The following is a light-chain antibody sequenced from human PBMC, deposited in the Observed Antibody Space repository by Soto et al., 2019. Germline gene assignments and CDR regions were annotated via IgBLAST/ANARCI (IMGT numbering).Light chain of an antibody. J-gene: IGLJ2*01. CDR3: VLYMGSGSVV. Sequence: QSVVTQEPSFSVSPGGTVTLTCVLSSGSVSTSYYPSWYQQTRGQAPPTLIYSTNTRSSGVPDRFSGSILGNKAALTITGAQADDESDYYCVLYMGSGSVVFGGGTKLTVL. CDR2: STN. V-gene: IGLV8-61*01. CDR1: SGSVSTSYY.